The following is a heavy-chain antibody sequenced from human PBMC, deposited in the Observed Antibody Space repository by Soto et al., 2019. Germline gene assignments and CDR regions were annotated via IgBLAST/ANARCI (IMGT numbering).Heavy chain of an antibody. CDR1: GYIFIRYT. J-gene: IGHJ4*02. D-gene: IGHD3-22*01. V-gene: IGHV1-3*01. CDR2: INAGNGNT. CDR3: ESSYYDSSGWDY. Sequence: QVQLVQSGAEVKKPGASVKVSCKASGYIFIRYTMHWVRQAPGHRLEWMGWINAGNGNTKYSQKFQGRVTITRDTSASTAYMELSSLRSEDTAVYYCESSYYDSSGWDYWGQGTLVTVSS.